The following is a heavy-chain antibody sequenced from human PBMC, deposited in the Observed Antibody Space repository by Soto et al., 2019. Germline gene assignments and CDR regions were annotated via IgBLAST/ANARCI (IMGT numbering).Heavy chain of an antibody. CDR3: ASTDTAMVLNWFDP. J-gene: IGHJ5*02. D-gene: IGHD5-18*01. CDR2: IIPIFGTA. Sequence: GAPVKGACKASGDTFSIYAISRGRKAPGQGLEWMGGIIPIFGTANYAQRFQGRVTITADESTSTAYMELSSLRSEDTAVYYCASTDTAMVLNWFDPWGQGTLVTAPQ. V-gene: IGHV1-69*13. CDR1: GDTFSIYA.